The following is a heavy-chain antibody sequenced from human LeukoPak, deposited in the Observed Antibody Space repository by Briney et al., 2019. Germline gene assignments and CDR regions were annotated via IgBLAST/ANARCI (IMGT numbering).Heavy chain of an antibody. CDR1: GGSISSYY. V-gene: IGHV4-4*07. J-gene: IGHJ6*03. CDR2: IYTSGST. Sequence: PSETLSLTCTVSGGSISSYYWSWIRQPAGKGLEWIGRIYTSGSTNYNPSLKSRVTMSVDTSKNQFSLKLSSVTAADTAVYYCARDSSGWYFGYYYYYMDVWGKGTTVTVSS. CDR3: ARDSSGWYFGYYYYYMDV. D-gene: IGHD6-19*01.